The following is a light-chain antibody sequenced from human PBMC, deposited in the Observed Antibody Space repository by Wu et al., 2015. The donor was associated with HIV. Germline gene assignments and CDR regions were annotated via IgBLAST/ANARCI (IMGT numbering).Light chain of an antibody. CDR2: GAS. J-gene: IGKJ1*01. CDR3: QQYREWPRT. CDR1: QSLSSN. V-gene: IGKV3-15*01. Sequence: EIVMTQSPATLSVSPGERATLSCRASQSLSSNLAWYQHKPGQPPRLLMYGASTRDTGIAARFSGTGSGTEFTLTISSLQSEDFAIYYCQQYREWPRTFGQGT.